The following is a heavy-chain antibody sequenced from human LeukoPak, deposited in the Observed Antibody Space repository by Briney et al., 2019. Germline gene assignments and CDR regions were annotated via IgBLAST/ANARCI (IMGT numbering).Heavy chain of an antibody. V-gene: IGHV5-51*01. CDR3: ARRPLHSQNWLAP. CDR1: GDRFTSYW. Sequence: GESPKISCKGYGDRFTSYWVAWVRQMPGKGLEWMGIIFPGDSDTRYSPSIQGQVTISVDRSISTDYLQWSSLEAADTAIYYCARRPLHSQNWLAPWGQGTLVTVSS. J-gene: IGHJ5*02. CDR2: IFPGDSDT.